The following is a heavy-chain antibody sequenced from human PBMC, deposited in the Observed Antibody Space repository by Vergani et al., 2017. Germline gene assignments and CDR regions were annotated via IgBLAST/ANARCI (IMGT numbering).Heavy chain of an antibody. Sequence: EVQLVESGGVVVQPGGSLRLSCAASEFTFSNYAMNWVRQAPGKGLEWVTGISGSGVSAYYTDSVKGRFTISSDNSKNVLFLQMNNLRTEDTAIYYCAKARDPNCKGGNCYSYYYGLDLWGQGATVTVSS. CDR1: EFTFSNYA. J-gene: IGHJ6*02. D-gene: IGHD2-21*01. CDR2: ISGSGVSA. CDR3: AKARDPNCKGGNCYSYYYGLDL. V-gene: IGHV3-23*04.